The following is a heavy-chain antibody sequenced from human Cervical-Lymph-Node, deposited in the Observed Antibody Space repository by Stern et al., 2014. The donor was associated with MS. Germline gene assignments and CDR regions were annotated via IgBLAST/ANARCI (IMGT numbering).Heavy chain of an antibody. V-gene: IGHV3-15*01. Sequence: EVQLVESGGGLVKPGGSLRLSCAAPGFTFSNAWMSWVRQAPGKGLEWVGRIKSKTDGGTTDYAAPVKGRFTISRDDSKNTLYLQMNSLKTEDTAVYYCTTWGSSSVENWFDPWGQGTLVTVSS. CDR2: IKSKTDGGTT. CDR1: GFTFSNAW. D-gene: IGHD6-6*01. CDR3: TTWGSSSVENWFDP. J-gene: IGHJ5*02.